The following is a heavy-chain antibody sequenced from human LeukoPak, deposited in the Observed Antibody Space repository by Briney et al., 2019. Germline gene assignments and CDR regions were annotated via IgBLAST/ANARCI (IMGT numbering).Heavy chain of an antibody. CDR3: ARPTSNYYDSSGPFDY. D-gene: IGHD3-22*01. J-gene: IGHJ4*02. V-gene: IGHV5-51*01. CDR1: GYSFTSYW. CDR2: IYPGDSDT. Sequence: GESLKISCKGSGYSFTSYWIGWVRQMPGKGLEWMGIIYPGDSDTRYSPSFQDQVTISADKSISTAYLQWSSLKASDTAMYYCARPTSNYYDSSGPFDYWGQGTLVTVSS.